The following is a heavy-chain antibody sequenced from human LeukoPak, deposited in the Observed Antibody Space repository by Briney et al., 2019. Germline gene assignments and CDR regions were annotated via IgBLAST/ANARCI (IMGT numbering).Heavy chain of an antibody. J-gene: IGHJ4*02. CDR2: INHSGST. CDR3: ARHARTPRQNFDC. Sequence: SETLSLTCAVCGGSFSGYYWSWIRQPPGKGLEWIGEINHSGSTNYNPSLKSRVTISVDTSKNQFSLKLSSVTAADTALYYCARHARTPRQNFDCWGQGTLVTVSS. D-gene: IGHD2-2*01. CDR1: GGSFSGYY. V-gene: IGHV4-34*01.